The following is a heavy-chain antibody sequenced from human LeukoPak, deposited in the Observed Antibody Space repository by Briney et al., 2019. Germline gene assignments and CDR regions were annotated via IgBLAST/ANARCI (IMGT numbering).Heavy chain of an antibody. CDR1: GFTVSSNY. D-gene: IGHD2-15*01. CDR3: ARPILPRDYYYYGMDV. CDR2: IYSGGST. V-gene: IGHV3-66*04. Sequence: GGSLRLSCAASGFTVSSNYMSWVRQAPGKGLEWVSVIYSGGSTYYADSVEGRFTISRDNSKNTLYLQMNSLRAEDTAVYYCARPILPRDYYYYGMDVWGQGTTVTVSS. J-gene: IGHJ6*02.